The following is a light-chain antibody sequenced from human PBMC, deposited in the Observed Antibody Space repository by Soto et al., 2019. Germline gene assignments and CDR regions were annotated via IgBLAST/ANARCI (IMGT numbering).Light chain of an antibody. J-gene: IGLJ2*01. CDR3: QTWGTDIVV. CDR1: SGHSSYA. CDR2: LNSDGSH. Sequence: QLVLTQSPSASASLGASVKLTSTLSSGHSSYAIAWHQQQPEKGPRYLMKLNSDGSHSKGDGIPDRFSGSSSGAERYLTISSLQSEDEADYYCQTWGTDIVVFGGGTKLTVL. V-gene: IGLV4-69*01.